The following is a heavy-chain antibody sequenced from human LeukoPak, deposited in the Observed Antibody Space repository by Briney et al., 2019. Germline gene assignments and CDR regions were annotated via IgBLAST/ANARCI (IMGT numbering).Heavy chain of an antibody. V-gene: IGHV4-30-4*08. J-gene: IGHJ3*01. Sequence: SETLSLTCTVSGASIRNDNYFWSWVRQPPGEGLEWIRYIYYSGSAHYNPSLKSRVTRSVDTSKNQFSLRLSSVTAADTAVYYCAREVISPADSDGFDLWGQGTMVTVSS. CDR3: AREVISPADSDGFDL. CDR1: GASIRNDNYF. CDR2: IYYSGSA. D-gene: IGHD2-2*01.